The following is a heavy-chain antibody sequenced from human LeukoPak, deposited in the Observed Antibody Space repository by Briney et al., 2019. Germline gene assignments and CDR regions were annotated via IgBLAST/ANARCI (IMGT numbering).Heavy chain of an antibody. J-gene: IGHJ4*02. Sequence: ASVKVSCKASGYTFTSYYMHWVRQAPGQGLEWMGIINPSGGSTSYAQKFQGRVTMTRDTSISTAYMELSRLTSDDTAVYYCAREMVGATRYADYWGQGTLVTVSS. V-gene: IGHV1-46*01. CDR2: INPSGGST. CDR1: GYTFTSYY. D-gene: IGHD1-26*01. CDR3: AREMVGATRYADY.